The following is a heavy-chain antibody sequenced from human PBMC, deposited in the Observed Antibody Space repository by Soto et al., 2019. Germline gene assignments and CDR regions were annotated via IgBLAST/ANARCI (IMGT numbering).Heavy chain of an antibody. V-gene: IGHV1-2*04. J-gene: IGHJ3*02. CDR2: INPNSGGT. CDR1: GYTFTGYY. Sequence: ASGKVSCKASGYTFTGYYMHWVRQAPGQGLEWMGWINPNSGGTNYAQKFQGWVTMTRDTSISTAYMELSRLRSDDTAVYYCAAALGAARDDAFDIWGQGTMVTVSS. D-gene: IGHD6-6*01. CDR3: AAALGAARDDAFDI.